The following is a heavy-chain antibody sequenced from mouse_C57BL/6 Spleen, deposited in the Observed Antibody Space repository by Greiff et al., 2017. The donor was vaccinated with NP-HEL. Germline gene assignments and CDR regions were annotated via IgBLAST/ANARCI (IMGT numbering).Heavy chain of an antibody. Sequence: QVQLQQPGAELVKPGASVKLSCKASGYTFTSYWMQWVKQRPGQGLEWIGEIDPSDSYTNYNQKFKGKATLTVDTSSSTAYMQLSSLTSEDSAVYYCARRDWVHFDYWGKGTTLTVSS. CDR3: ARRDWVHFDY. CDR1: GYTFTSYW. V-gene: IGHV1-50*01. J-gene: IGHJ2*01. D-gene: IGHD4-1*01. CDR2: IDPSDSYT.